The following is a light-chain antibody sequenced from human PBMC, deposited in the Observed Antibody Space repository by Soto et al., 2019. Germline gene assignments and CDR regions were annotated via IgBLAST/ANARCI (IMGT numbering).Light chain of an antibody. V-gene: IGKV2-30*01. Sequence: DVVMTQSPLSLAVSLGQTASISCRSTQSLVFSDGNVYLNWFHQRPGQSPRRLIYKVSNRDSGVPERFSGSGAGTDFTLKISRVEAEDVGVYYCMQSTRWVYTFGQGTKLEIK. CDR1: QSLVFSDGNVY. CDR2: KVS. CDR3: MQSTRWVYT. J-gene: IGKJ2*01.